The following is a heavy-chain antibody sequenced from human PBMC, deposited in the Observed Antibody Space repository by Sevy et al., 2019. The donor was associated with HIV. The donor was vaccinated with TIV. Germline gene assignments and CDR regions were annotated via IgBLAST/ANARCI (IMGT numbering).Heavy chain of an antibody. CDR3: ARTPTSTYSSGWYVADAFDI. CDR2: IYPGDSDT. J-gene: IGHJ3*02. CDR1: GYSFTSYW. Sequence: GESLKISCKGSGYSFTSYWIGWVRQMPGKGLEWMGIIYPGDSDTRYSPSFQGQVTISADKSISTAYLQWRSLKASDTAMYYCARTPTSTYSSGWYVADAFDIWGQGTMVTVSS. V-gene: IGHV5-51*01. D-gene: IGHD6-19*01.